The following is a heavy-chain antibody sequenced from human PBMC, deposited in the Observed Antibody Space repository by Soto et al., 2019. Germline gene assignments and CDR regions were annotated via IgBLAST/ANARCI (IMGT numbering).Heavy chain of an antibody. CDR3: ARGWGCSSTSCYAYDY. V-gene: IGHV1-69*02. J-gene: IGHJ4*02. D-gene: IGHD2-2*01. Sequence: QVQLVQSGAEVKKPGSSVKVSCKASGGTFSSYTISWVRQAPGQGLEWMGRIIPILGIANYAQKFQGRVTITADKSTSTAYMELSSLESEDTAVYYCARGWGCSSTSCYAYDYWGQGTLVTVSS. CDR1: GGTFSSYT. CDR2: IIPILGIA.